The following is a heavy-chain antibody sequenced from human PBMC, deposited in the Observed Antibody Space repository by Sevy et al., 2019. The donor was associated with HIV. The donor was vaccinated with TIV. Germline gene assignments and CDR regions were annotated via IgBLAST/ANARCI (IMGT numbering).Heavy chain of an antibody. CDR1: GFTFDDYA. Sequence: GGSLRLSCAVSGFTFDDYAMHWLRQAPGKGLEWVSIISWDGGSTYYADSVKGRFTISRDNSKNSLYLQMNSLRAEDTALYYCAKPYRIAVAGDYYYSGMDVWGQGTTVTVSS. J-gene: IGHJ6*02. CDR3: AKPYRIAVAGDYYYSGMDV. D-gene: IGHD6-13*01. CDR2: ISWDGGST. V-gene: IGHV3-43D*03.